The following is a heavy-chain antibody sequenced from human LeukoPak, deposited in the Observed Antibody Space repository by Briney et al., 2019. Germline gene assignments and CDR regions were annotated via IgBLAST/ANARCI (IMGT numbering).Heavy chain of an antibody. CDR2: ISAYNGNT. CDR1: GYTFTSYG. Sequence: ASVKVSCKASGYTFTSYGISWVRQAPGQGLEWMGWISAYNGNTNYAQKLQGRVTMTTDTSTSTAYMELRSLRSDDTAAYYCARLIAVAGTADYWGQGTLVTVSS. CDR3: ARLIAVAGTADY. D-gene: IGHD6-19*01. V-gene: IGHV1-18*04. J-gene: IGHJ4*02.